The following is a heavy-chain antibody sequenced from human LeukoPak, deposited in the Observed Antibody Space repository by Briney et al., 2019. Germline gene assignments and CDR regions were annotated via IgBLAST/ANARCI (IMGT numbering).Heavy chain of an antibody. Sequence: PGGSLRLSCAASGFTFSDYYMSWIRQAPGKGLEWVSSISSSSSYIYYADSVKGRFTISRDNAKNSLYLQMNSLRAEDTAVYYCARDLSVPYDPYYFDYWGQGTLVTVSS. V-gene: IGHV3-11*06. CDR1: GFTFSDYY. D-gene: IGHD5-12*01. J-gene: IGHJ4*02. CDR3: ARDLSVPYDPYYFDY. CDR2: ISSSSSYI.